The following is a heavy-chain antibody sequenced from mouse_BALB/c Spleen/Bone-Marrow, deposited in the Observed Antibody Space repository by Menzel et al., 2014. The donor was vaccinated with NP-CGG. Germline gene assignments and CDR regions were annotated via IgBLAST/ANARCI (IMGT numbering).Heavy chain of an antibody. CDR2: IDPANGNT. V-gene: IGHV14-3*02. D-gene: IGHD2-2*01. J-gene: IGHJ4*01. Sequence: EVMLVESGAELVKPGASVKLSCTASGFNIKDTYMHWVKQRPEQGLEWIGRIDPANGNTKYDPKFQGKATITADTSSNTAYLQLSSLTSEDTAVYYCARGLRRPTPYYYAMDYWGQGTSVTVSS. CDR1: GFNIKDTY. CDR3: ARGLRRPTPYYYAMDY.